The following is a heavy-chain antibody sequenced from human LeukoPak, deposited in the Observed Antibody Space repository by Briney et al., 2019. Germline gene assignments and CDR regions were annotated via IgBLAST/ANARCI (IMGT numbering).Heavy chain of an antibody. CDR2: IKQDGSEK. Sequence: GGSLRLSCAASGFTFSSYWMSWVRQAPGKGLEWVANIKQDGSEKYYVVSVKGRFTISRDNAKNSLYLQMNSLRAEDTAVYYCAKDQLWFGESYYYGMDVWGQGTTVTVSS. CDR1: GFTFSSYW. V-gene: IGHV3-7*01. D-gene: IGHD3-10*01. CDR3: AKDQLWFGESYYYGMDV. J-gene: IGHJ6*02.